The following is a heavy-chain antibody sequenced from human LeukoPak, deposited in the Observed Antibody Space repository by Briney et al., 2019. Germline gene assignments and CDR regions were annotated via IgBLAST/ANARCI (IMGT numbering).Heavy chain of an antibody. D-gene: IGHD6-19*01. J-gene: IGHJ4*02. CDR1: GFTFSSYA. CDR3: GRAVRAVADLDY. Sequence: PGGSLRLSCAASGFTFSSYAMHWVRQAPGKGLEGVAVISYDGSNKYYADSVKGRFTISRDNSKNTMYLQMNSLRAEDTAVYYCGRAVRAVADLDYWGQGTLVTVSS. CDR2: ISYDGSNK. V-gene: IGHV3-30*04.